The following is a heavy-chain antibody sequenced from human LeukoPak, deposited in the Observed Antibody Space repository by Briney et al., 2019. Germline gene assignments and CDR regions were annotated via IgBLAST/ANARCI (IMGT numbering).Heavy chain of an antibody. CDR3: AKDVMITFGPVMAPPFDY. Sequence: GGTLGLSCAVSGFTLSNYAMSWVRQAPGKGLEWVSGISSSGGSTYYPDSVKGRFTISRDNSKNTLFLLMDSLRAEDTAVYYCAKDVMITFGPVMAPPFDYWGQGTLVTVSS. J-gene: IGHJ4*02. D-gene: IGHD3-16*01. CDR1: GFTLSNYA. V-gene: IGHV3-23*01. CDR2: ISSSGGST.